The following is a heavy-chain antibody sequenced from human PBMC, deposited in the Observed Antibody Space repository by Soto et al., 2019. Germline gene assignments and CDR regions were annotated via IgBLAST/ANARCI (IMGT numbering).Heavy chain of an antibody. CDR3: ARRFGHGSGKDGMDV. V-gene: IGHV4-59*12. CDR2: IYYSGST. Sequence: PSETLSLTCTVSGGSISSYYWSWIRQPPGKGLEWIGYIYYSGSTNYNPSLKSRVTISADKSISTAYLQWSSLKASDTAMYYCARRFGHGSGKDGMDVWGQGTTVTVS. CDR1: GGSISSYY. D-gene: IGHD3-10*01. J-gene: IGHJ6*02.